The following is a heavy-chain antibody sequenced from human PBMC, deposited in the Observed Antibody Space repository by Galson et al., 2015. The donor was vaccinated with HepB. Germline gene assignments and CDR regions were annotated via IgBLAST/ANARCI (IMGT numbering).Heavy chain of an antibody. CDR2: IDWDDDK. CDR1: GFSLSTSGMC. D-gene: IGHD5-18*01. Sequence: PALVKPTQTLTLTCTFSGFSLSTSGMCVSWIRQPPGKALEWLARIDWDDDKYYSTSLKTRLTISKDTSKNQVVLTMTNMDPVDTATYYCARILGESVYSYGRDYYYYYMDVWGKGTTVTVSS. J-gene: IGHJ6*03. V-gene: IGHV2-70*11. CDR3: ARILGESVYSYGRDYYYYYMDV.